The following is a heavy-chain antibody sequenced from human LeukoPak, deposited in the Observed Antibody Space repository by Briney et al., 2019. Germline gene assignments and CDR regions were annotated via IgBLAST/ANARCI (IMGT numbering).Heavy chain of an antibody. V-gene: IGHV4-30-2*01. J-gene: IGHJ4*02. Sequence: PSETLSLTCTVSGGSISSGDYYWSWIRQPPGKGLEWIGYIHHSGDTYQNPSLKSRVTVSSDRSKNQFYLKLSSVTAADTAVYYCARDYGGAAHTYHFDYWGQGALVTVSS. CDR3: ARDYGGAAHTYHFDY. CDR1: GGSISSGDYY. D-gene: IGHD4-23*01. CDR2: IHHSGDT.